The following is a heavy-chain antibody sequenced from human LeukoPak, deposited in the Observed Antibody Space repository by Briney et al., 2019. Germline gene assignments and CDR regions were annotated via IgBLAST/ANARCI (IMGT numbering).Heavy chain of an antibody. CDR3: ARGAQLKSYGMDV. Sequence: SETLSLTCTVSGGSISSYYWSWIRQPPGKGLEWIGYTYYSGSTNYNPSLKSRVTISVDTSKNQFSLKLSSVTAADTAVYYCARGAQLKSYGMDVWGKGTTVTVSS. CDR2: TYYSGST. CDR1: GGSISSYY. D-gene: IGHD3-10*01. J-gene: IGHJ6*04. V-gene: IGHV4-59*01.